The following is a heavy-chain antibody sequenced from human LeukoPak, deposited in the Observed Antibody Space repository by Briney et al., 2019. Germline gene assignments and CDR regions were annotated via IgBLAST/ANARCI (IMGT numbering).Heavy chain of an antibody. D-gene: IGHD3-3*01. J-gene: IGHJ5*02. Sequence: GGSLRLSCAASGFTFSDYYMSWIRQAPGKGLEWVSYISSSGSTIYYADSVKGRFTISRDNAKNSLYLQMNSLRPEDTAFYYCARRYDFWSGYYGWFDPWGQGTLVTVSS. CDR1: GFTFSDYY. V-gene: IGHV3-11*04. CDR3: ARRYDFWSGYYGWFDP. CDR2: ISSSGSTI.